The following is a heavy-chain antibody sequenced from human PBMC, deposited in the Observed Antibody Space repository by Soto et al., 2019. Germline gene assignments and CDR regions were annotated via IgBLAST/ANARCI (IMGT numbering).Heavy chain of an antibody. V-gene: IGHV5-51*01. D-gene: IGHD3-22*01. Sequence: GESLKISCKVSGYYFTNYWIGWVRQTPGKGLEWMGIIYPGDSDTRCSPSFQGQVTISVDRSINTAYLQWNSLKASDTAMYYCARSGDYDSSGGYWGPGTQVTVSS. CDR3: ARSGDYDSSGGY. CDR1: GYYFTNYW. CDR2: IYPGDSDT. J-gene: IGHJ4*02.